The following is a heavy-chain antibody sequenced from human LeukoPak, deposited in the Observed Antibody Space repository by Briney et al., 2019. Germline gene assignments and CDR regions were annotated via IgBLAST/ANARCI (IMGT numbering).Heavy chain of an antibody. J-gene: IGHJ2*01. CDR2: TF. CDR3: ARHFHPAETTGGYFDL. D-gene: IGHD4-17*01. CDR1: GYNFTPYW. V-gene: IGHV5-51*01. Sequence: GESLKISCQSSGYNFTPYWIVWVRQMPGKGLEWMGITFSPSFQGQVTISVDKSISTAYLQWSSLKAPDTAMYYCARHFHPAETTGGYFDLWGRGTLVTVSA.